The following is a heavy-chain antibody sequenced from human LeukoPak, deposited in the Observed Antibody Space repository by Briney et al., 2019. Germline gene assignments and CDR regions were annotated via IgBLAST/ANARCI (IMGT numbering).Heavy chain of an antibody. CDR3: AREAVGQYSSGWYDY. CDR2: INPNSGGT. J-gene: IGHJ4*02. D-gene: IGHD6-19*01. Sequence: ASVKVSCKASGYTFTGYYLHWMRQAPGQGLEWMGWINPNSGGTNYAQKFQGRVTMARDTSISTAYLEPSRLRSDDTAVYYCAREAVGQYSSGWYDYWGQGTLVTVSS. CDR1: GYTFTGYY. V-gene: IGHV1-2*02.